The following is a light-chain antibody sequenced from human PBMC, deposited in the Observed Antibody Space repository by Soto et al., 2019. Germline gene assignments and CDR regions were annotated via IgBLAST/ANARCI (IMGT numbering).Light chain of an antibody. Sequence: DIQITQSPSTLSASVGDRVTIACRASQSITSWLAWYQQKPGKAPNLLIYDASSLESGVPSRFSGSGSGTEFTLTISSLQPDDFATYYCQQYNSYLTFGQGTKVDIK. V-gene: IGKV1-5*01. CDR1: QSITSW. CDR2: DAS. J-gene: IGKJ1*01. CDR3: QQYNSYLT.